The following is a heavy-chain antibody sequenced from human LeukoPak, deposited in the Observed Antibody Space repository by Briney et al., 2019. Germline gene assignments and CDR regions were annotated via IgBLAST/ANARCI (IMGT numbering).Heavy chain of an antibody. Sequence: PGGSLRLSCAASGFTFSSYSMNWVRQAPGKGLEWVSSISSSSSNIYYGDSVKGRFTISRDNAKNSLYLQMNSLRAEDTAVYYCARDQIAVAGNHYFDYWGQGTLVTVSS. D-gene: IGHD6-19*01. CDR1: GFTFSSYS. CDR2: ISSSSSNI. V-gene: IGHV3-21*04. CDR3: ARDQIAVAGNHYFDY. J-gene: IGHJ4*02.